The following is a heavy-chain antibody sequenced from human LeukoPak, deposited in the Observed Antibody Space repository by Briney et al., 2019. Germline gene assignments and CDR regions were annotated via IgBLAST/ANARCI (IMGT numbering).Heavy chain of an antibody. CDR3: ARIRFYSGGDY. CDR2: IYCSGST. V-gene: IGHV4-39*01. D-gene: IGHD3-10*01. Sequence: PSETLSLTCTVSGGSISSSSYYWGWIRQPPGKGLEWIGSIYCSGSTYYNPSLKSRVTISVDTSKNQFSLKLSSVTAADTAVYYCARIRFYSGGDYWGQGTLVTVSS. CDR1: GGSISSSSYY. J-gene: IGHJ4*02.